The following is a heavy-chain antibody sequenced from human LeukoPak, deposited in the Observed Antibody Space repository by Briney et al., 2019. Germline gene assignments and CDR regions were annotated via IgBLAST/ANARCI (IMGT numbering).Heavy chain of an antibody. CDR1: GYTFTSYY. J-gene: IGHJ4*02. D-gene: IGHD6-19*01. V-gene: IGHV1-46*03. CDR2: INPSGGST. CDR3: ARSRIAVAGPPSN. Sequence: ASVKVSCKASGYTFTSYYMHWVRQAPGQGLEWMGIINPSGGSTSYAQKIQGRVTMTRDTSTSTVYMELSSLRSEDTAVYYCARSRIAVAGPPSNWGQGTLVTVSS.